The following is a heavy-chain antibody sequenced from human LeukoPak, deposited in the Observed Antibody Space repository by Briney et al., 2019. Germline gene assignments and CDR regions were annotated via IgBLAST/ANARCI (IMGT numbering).Heavy chain of an antibody. Sequence: SETLSLTCRVSGGSINSQYWSWIRQPPGKRLEWIGHIFNTRNTNYNPSRASRVTLSVDTSRAQFFLRLSPVTAADTAIYCCASRPADTSWYGVFDYWSQGTLVTVSS. V-gene: IGHV4-59*11. D-gene: IGHD3-10*01. CDR2: IFNTRNT. CDR3: ASRPADTSWYGVFDY. J-gene: IGHJ4*02. CDR1: GGSINSQY.